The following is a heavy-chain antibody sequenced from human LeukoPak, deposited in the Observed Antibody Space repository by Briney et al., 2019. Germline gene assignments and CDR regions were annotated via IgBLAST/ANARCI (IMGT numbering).Heavy chain of an antibody. CDR3: ARVKGPRISMVRGAKGGYFDY. D-gene: IGHD3-10*01. J-gene: IGHJ4*02. V-gene: IGHV4-34*01. CDR1: GGPFSGYY. Sequence: SDTVTLTCAVYGGPFSGYYWSWIRQPPGKGLEWIGEINHSGSTNYNPSLKSRVTISVDTSKNQFSLKLSSVTAADTAVYYCARVKGPRISMVRGAKGGYFDYWGQGTLVTVSS. CDR2: INHSGST.